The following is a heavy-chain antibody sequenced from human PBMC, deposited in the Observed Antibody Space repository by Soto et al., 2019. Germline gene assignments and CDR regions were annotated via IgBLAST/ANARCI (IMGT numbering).Heavy chain of an antibody. CDR2: FFYTGST. CDR3: AGGTDGKKVAY. CDR1: GGSVTSEHYY. V-gene: IGHV4-61*03. Sequence: PSETLSLTCTVSGGSVTSEHYYWNWTRQPPGKGLEWIGYFFYTGSTNYNPSLESRLTMSVDVSKNHFSLRLNSVTAADTAVYYCAGGTDGKKVAYWGQGALVTVSS. J-gene: IGHJ4*02. D-gene: IGHD5-12*01.